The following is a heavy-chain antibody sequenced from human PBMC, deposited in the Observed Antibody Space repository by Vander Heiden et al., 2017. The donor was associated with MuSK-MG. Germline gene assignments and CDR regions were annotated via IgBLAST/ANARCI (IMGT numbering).Heavy chain of an antibody. D-gene: IGHD6-19*01. J-gene: IGHJ4*02. Sequence: EVQLVESGGGLVQPGGSLRLSCAASGFTVSSHYMHGGRQAPGKGLEWVSISYSGGSTYYADSVKGRFTISRDNSKNTLYLQMNSLRVEDTAVYYCTRERPCSSDWYYWGQGTLVTVSS. CDR1: GFTVSSHY. CDR2: SYSGGST. CDR3: TRERPCSSDWYY. V-gene: IGHV3-66*01.